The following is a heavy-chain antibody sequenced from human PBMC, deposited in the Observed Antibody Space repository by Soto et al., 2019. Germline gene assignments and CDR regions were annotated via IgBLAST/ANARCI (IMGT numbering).Heavy chain of an antibody. D-gene: IGHD5-12*01. Sequence: QVQLHESGPGLVEPSGTLSLTCAVSGGSISSGLWYSWVRQPPGKGLEWIGEMHPGGNTNYNPSLKSRVAISMDKSRNQGSLKVTSVTTADTAVYYCARHGHNIYGFDVWGQGTMVTVSS. CDR3: ARHGHNIYGFDV. CDR2: MHPGGNT. CDR1: GGSISSGLW. V-gene: IGHV4-4*02. J-gene: IGHJ6*02.